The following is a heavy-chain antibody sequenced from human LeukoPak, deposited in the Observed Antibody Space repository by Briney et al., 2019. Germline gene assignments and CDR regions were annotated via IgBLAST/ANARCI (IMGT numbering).Heavy chain of an antibody. V-gene: IGHV4-31*03. J-gene: IGHJ4*02. CDR2: IYYSGST. D-gene: IGHD6-6*01. CDR1: GGSTTSSGYY. CDR3: ARAPPITPAYCSSSDRFDY. Sequence: PSQTLSLTCTVSGGSTTSSGYYWSWIRQHPGEGLEWIGYIYYSGSTYYNPSLKSRVTISVDTSKNQFSLKLSSVTAADTAVYYCARAPPITPAYCSSSDRFDYWGQGTLVTVSS.